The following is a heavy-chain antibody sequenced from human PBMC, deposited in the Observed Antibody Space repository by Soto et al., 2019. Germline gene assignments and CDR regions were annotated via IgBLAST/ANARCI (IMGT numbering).Heavy chain of an antibody. CDR2: ISGYNGNT. Sequence: QVQLVQSGAEVKKPGASVKVSCKASGYNFTSYGISWVRQAPGQGLEWMGWISGYNGNTKYAQKLQGRVTMTTDTTTSKAYKKLRSLRFDDTAVYYCARDAAGGLFDNWGQGTPDTFSS. J-gene: IGHJ4*02. V-gene: IGHV1-18*01. D-gene: IGHD3-16*01. CDR1: GYNFTSYG. CDR3: ARDAAGGLFDN.